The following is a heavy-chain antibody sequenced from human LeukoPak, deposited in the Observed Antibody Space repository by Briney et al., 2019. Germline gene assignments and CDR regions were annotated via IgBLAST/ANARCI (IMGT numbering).Heavy chain of an antibody. CDR3: ARDVTVADI. V-gene: IGHV1-18*01. CDR1: GYTFTNYG. J-gene: IGHJ4*02. Sequence: ASVKVSCKASGYTFTNYGLSWVRQAPGQGLECIGWISVYNSNTSYAQKFQGRVTMTADTSTNTAYLELRSLTSDDTAVYYCARDVTVADIWGQGTPVTVSS. D-gene: IGHD6-19*01. CDR2: ISVYNSNT.